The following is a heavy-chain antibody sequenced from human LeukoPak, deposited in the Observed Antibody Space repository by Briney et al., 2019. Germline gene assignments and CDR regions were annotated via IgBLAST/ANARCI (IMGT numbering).Heavy chain of an antibody. CDR2: INPNSGGT. J-gene: IGHJ6*03. V-gene: IGHV1-2*02. D-gene: IGHD3-9*01. CDR1: GYTFTGYY. CDR3: ARDQDILTGYRYYYYYMDV. Sequence: GASVKVSCKASGYTFTGYYMHWVRQAPGQGLEWMGWINPNSGGTNYAQKFQGRATMTRDTSISTAYMELSRLRSDDTAVYYCARDQDILTGYRYYYYYMDVWGKGTTVTVSS.